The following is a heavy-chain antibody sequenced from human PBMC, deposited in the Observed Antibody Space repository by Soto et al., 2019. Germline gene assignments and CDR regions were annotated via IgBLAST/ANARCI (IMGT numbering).Heavy chain of an antibody. V-gene: IGHV3-11*01. J-gene: IGHJ3*02. Sequence: PGGSLRISCAASGVTFSDYYMSWIRQAPGKGLEWVSYISSSGSTIYYADSVKGRFTISRDNAKNSLYLQMNSLRAEDTAVYYCAREGLRFLEWLLVRDAFDIWGQGTMVTVSS. CDR2: ISSSGSTI. CDR1: GVTFSDYY. D-gene: IGHD3-3*01. CDR3: AREGLRFLEWLLVRDAFDI.